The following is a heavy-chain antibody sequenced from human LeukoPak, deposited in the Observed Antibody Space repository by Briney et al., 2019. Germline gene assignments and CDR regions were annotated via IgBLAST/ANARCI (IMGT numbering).Heavy chain of an antibody. CDR2: IYSGGST. J-gene: IGHJ4*01. CDR1: GFTVSSNY. D-gene: IGHD3-10*01. V-gene: IGHV3-53*01. CDR3: ARDLMGPLDN. Sequence: PGGSLRLSCAASGFTVSSNYMNWVRQAPGKGLEWVSVIYSGGSTYYADSVKGRFTISRDNSKNTLYLQMNSLRAEDTAVYYCARDLMGPLDNWGQGTLVTVSS.